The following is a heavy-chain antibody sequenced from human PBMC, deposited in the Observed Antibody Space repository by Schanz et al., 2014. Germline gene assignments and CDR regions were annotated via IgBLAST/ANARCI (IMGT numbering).Heavy chain of an antibody. CDR3: ARDFHGYGPHLDY. J-gene: IGHJ4*02. V-gene: IGHV3-20*04. D-gene: IGHD5-12*01. CDR2: INWSDGGST. CDR1: GFAFENYA. Sequence: EVQLLESGGGLVQPGGSLRLSCLASGFAFENYALTWVRQVPGKGLEWVSRINWSDGGSTGYADSVRGRFTVSRDNSKNTLYLQLNSLRAEDTAVYYCARDFHGYGPHLDYWGQGSLVTVSS.